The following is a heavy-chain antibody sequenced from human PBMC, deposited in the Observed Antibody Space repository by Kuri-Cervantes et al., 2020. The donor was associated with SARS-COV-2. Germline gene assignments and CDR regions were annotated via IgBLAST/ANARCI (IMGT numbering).Heavy chain of an antibody. V-gene: IGHV4-31*02. CDR3: AREVEGSDAFDI. CDR2: IYYSGST. Sequence: LRLSCTVSGAAISSGGYYWGWIRQHPEKGLEWIGYIYYSGSTYYNPSLKSRVTISVDTSKNQFSLKLSSVTAADTAVYYCAREVEGSDAFDIWGQGTMVTVSS. J-gene: IGHJ3*02. CDR1: GAAISSGGYY.